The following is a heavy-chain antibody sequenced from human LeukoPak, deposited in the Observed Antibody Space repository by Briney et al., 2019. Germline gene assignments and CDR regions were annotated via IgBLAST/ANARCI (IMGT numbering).Heavy chain of an antibody. CDR2: ISTSGNT. J-gene: IGHJ4*02. D-gene: IGHD1-26*01. Sequence: SQTLSLTCTVSGGSVCSGSYYWSWIRQPAGKELEWIGRISTSGNTNYNPSLKSRVTISRDMSKNQFSLRLSSVTAADTAVYYCAGQVGYFDYWGQGTLVTVSS. CDR3: AGQVGYFDY. CDR1: GGSVCSGSYY. V-gene: IGHV4-61*02.